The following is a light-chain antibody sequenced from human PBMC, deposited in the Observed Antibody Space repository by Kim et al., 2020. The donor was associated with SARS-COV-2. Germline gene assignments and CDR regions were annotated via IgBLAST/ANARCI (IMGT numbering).Light chain of an antibody. CDR2: LTS. CDR1: QSLLHSNGYTY. Sequence: EPASISCRSSQSLLHSNGYTYLDWYLQKPGQSPQLLIYLTSTRASGVPDRFSGSGSGTDFTLKISRVEAEDVGIYYCMQALQTPYTFGQGTKLEI. J-gene: IGKJ2*01. V-gene: IGKV2-28*01. CDR3: MQALQTPYT.